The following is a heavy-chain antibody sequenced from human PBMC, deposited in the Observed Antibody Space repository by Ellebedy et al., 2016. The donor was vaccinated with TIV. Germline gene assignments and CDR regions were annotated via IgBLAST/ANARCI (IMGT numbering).Heavy chain of an antibody. CDR3: ARGPFYYDSSGYDYGNDY. D-gene: IGHD3-22*01. CDR2: IYYSGST. J-gene: IGHJ4*02. V-gene: IGHV4-59*01. CDR1: GGSISSYY. Sequence: MPSETLSLTCTVSGGSISSYYWSWIRQPPGKGLEWIGYIYYSGSTNYNPSLKSRVTISVDTSKNQFSLKLSSVTAADTAVYYCARGPFYYDSSGYDYGNDYWGQGTLVTVSS.